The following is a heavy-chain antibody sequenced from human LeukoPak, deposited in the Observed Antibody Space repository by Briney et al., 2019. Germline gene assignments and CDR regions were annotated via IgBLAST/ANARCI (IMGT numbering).Heavy chain of an antibody. D-gene: IGHD3-22*01. CDR1: GFTFSSYS. CDR3: ARDYGNPPYYYDSSGYYDY. J-gene: IGHJ4*02. Sequence: GGSLRLSCAASGFTFSSYSMNWVRQAQGKGLEWVSSISSSSSYIYYADSVKGRFTISRDNAKNSLYLQMNSLRAEDTAVYYCARDYGNPPYYYDSSGYYDYWGQGTLVTVSS. CDR2: ISSSSSYI. V-gene: IGHV3-21*01.